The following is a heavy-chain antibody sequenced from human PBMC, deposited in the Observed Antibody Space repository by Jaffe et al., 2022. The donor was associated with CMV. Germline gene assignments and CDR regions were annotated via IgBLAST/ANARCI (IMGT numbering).Heavy chain of an antibody. V-gene: IGHV3-30*18. CDR3: AKGLAEGWWNFNYNYGMDA. CDR2: ISYDGRNK. Sequence: QVQLVESGGGVVQSGGSLRLSCAASGFTFGSHGVHWVRQAPGKGLEWVAVISYDGRNKYYADSVKGRFTISRDNSKNTLYLQMNTLRGEDTAVYYCAKGLAEGWWNFNYNYGMDAWGQGTTVTVS. J-gene: IGHJ6*02. D-gene: IGHD1-7*01. CDR1: GFTFGSHG.